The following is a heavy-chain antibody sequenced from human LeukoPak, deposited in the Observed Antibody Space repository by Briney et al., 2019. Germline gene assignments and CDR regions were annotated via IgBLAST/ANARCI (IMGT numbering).Heavy chain of an antibody. CDR1: GFAFNTYA. Sequence: GGSLRLSCGASGFAFNTYAMHWVRQAPGQGLEWVALIWHDGSHKFYSNSVRGQFTISRDNSKNTVSLQMNNLRPEDTAVYYCAREIFGSGSYPGFWGQGTLVTVSS. CDR3: AREIFGSGSYPGF. J-gene: IGHJ4*02. D-gene: IGHD3-10*01. CDR2: IWHDGSHK. V-gene: IGHV3-33*01.